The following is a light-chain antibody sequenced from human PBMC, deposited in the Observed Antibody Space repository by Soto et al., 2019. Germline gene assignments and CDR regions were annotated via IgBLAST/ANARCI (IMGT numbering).Light chain of an antibody. V-gene: IGKV3-11*01. Sequence: EIVFTQSPATLSSSRGETAILSSSASQYVGSRLAWYQHKPGQAPRLLIYYMSKRATGIPARFSGSGSGTDFTLTISGLEPDDFPIYYCHQRHRWPRSFGQGTK. CDR1: QYVGSR. CDR2: YMS. J-gene: IGKJ1*01. CDR3: HQRHRWPRS.